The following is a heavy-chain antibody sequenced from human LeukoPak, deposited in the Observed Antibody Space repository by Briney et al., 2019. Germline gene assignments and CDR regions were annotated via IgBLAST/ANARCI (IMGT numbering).Heavy chain of an antibody. CDR2: INHSGST. D-gene: IGHD3-22*01. CDR3: AIGPKYYYDSSGYNDY. V-gene: IGHV4-34*01. J-gene: IGHJ4*02. Sequence: SETLSLTCAVYGGSFSGYYWSWVRQPPGKGLEWIGEINHSGSTNYNPSLKSRVTISVDTSKNQFSLKLNSVTAADTAVYYCAIGPKYYYDSSGYNDYWGQGTLVTVSS. CDR1: GGSFSGYY.